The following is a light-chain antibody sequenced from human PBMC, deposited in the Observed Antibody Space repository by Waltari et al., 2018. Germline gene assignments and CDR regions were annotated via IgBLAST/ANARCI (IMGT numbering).Light chain of an antibody. CDR3: CSYGVRVF. V-gene: IGLV2-23*01. CDR2: EGN. J-gene: IGLJ2*01. Sequence: QSALTQPASVSGSPGQSITISCTGTSSDIGNYNFFVSWYQHRPGEAPKLIIYEGNVRPSGVSDRLSGSKSGNAASLTISGLQAEDEAHYYCCSYGVRVFFGGGTKLTVL. CDR1: SSDIGNYNFF.